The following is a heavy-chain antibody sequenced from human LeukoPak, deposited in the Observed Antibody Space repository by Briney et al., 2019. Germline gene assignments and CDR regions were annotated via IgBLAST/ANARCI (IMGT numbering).Heavy chain of an antibody. Sequence: PGGSLRLSCSASGFTFSSYSMNWVRQAPWKGLEWVTSISSSGSYIYYADSVKGRFTISRDNAKNSLYLQMNSLRAEDTAVYYCARDPPTTYYYDSSGYYYFSYWGQGTLATVSS. V-gene: IGHV3-21*01. CDR3: ARDPPTTYYYDSSGYYYFSY. CDR1: GFTFSSYS. CDR2: ISSSGSYI. D-gene: IGHD3-22*01. J-gene: IGHJ4*02.